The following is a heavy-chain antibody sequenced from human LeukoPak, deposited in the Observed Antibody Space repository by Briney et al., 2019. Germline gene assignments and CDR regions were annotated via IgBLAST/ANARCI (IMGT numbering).Heavy chain of an antibody. V-gene: IGHV4-39*01. Sequence: SETLSLTCTVSGGSISSSSYYWGWIRQPPGKGLEWIGSIYYSGSTYYNPSLKSRVTISVDTPKNQFSLKLSSVTAADTAVYYCASPYYYDSSDLGRFDYWGQGTLVTVSS. D-gene: IGHD3-22*01. CDR3: ASPYYYDSSDLGRFDY. CDR2: IYYSGST. CDR1: GGSISSSSYY. J-gene: IGHJ4*02.